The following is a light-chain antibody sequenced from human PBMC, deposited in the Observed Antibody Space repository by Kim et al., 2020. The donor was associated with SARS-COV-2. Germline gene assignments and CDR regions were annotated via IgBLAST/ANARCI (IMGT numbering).Light chain of an antibody. CDR2: DVS. CDR1: QSSSR. J-gene: IGKJ1*01. Sequence: EVVLTQSPGTLSLSPGERGTLSCRASQSSSRLAWYQQKPGQAPRLLIYDVSTRATGIPDRFSGSGSGTDFTLTISRLGAEDFAVYYCHQYGRLPRTFGHGTKVEI. CDR3: HQYGRLPRT. V-gene: IGKV3-20*01.